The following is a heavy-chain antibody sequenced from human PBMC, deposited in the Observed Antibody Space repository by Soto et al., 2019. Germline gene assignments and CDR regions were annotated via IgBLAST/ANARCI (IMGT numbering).Heavy chain of an antibody. CDR2: INPNSGGT. Sequence: QVQLVQSGAEVKKPGASVKVSCKASGYTFTGYYIHWVRQAPGQGLEWMGWINPNSGGTNYAQKFQGWVTMTRDTSISTAYMELSRLRSDDTAVYYCARSQGWGSGCLGYWGQGTLVTVSS. CDR3: ARSQGWGSGCLGY. CDR1: GYTFTGYY. J-gene: IGHJ4*02. V-gene: IGHV1-2*04. D-gene: IGHD6-19*01.